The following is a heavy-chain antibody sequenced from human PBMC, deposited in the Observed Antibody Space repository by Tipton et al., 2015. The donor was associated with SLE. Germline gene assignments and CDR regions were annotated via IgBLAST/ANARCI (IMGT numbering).Heavy chain of an antibody. V-gene: IGHV4-4*02. Sequence: TLSLTCAISGDSISSTKWWTWVRQAPGKGLEWIGEIYHSGSTIYNPSLKSRLSISVDKSNNQFSLKMTSVTAADTAVYYCARFDGSVPVFEFWGQGTLVTVSS. D-gene: IGHD5-24*01. CDR1: GDSISSTKW. J-gene: IGHJ4*02. CDR2: IYHSGST. CDR3: ARFDGSVPVFEF.